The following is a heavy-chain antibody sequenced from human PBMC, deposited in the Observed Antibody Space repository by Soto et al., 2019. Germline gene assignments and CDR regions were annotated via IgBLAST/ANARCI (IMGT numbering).Heavy chain of an antibody. V-gene: IGHV4-59*01. CDR2: IYYSGST. D-gene: IGHD1-26*01. Sequence: ASETLSLTCTVSGGSISSYYWSWIRQPPGKGLEWIGYIYYSGSTNYNPSLKSRVTISVDTSKNQFSLKLSSETAADTAVYYCARSSSGSYLSYFDYWGQGTLVTVSS. J-gene: IGHJ4*02. CDR3: ARSSSGSYLSYFDY. CDR1: GGSISSYY.